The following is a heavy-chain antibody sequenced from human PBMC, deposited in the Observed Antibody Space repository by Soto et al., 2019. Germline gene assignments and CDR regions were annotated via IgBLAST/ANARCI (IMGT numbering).Heavy chain of an antibody. D-gene: IGHD5-12*01. Sequence: QVQLVESGGGVVQPGKSLRLSCAASGFTFNTYVMHWVRQAPGKGLEWLAFVSSAGGRKYYADSVTGRFTISRDNSQNTLHLQMNSLGPEDTAVYYCARGGGYSGYDPLDYWGQGTLVTVSS. CDR1: GFTFNTYV. V-gene: IGHV3-30-3*01. J-gene: IGHJ4*02. CDR3: ARGGGYSGYDPLDY. CDR2: VSSAGGRK.